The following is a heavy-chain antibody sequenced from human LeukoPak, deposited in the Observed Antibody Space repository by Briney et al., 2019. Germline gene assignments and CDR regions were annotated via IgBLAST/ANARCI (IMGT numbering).Heavy chain of an antibody. D-gene: IGHD2-2*01. CDR3: ARVQGYCSSSSCYPRFDP. J-gene: IGHJ5*02. V-gene: IGHV1-2*02. CDR2: INPNSGGT. CDR1: GYTFTGYY. Sequence: GASVKVSCKASGYTFTGYYMHWVRQAPGQGLEWMGWINPNSGGTNYAQKLQGRVTMTTDTSTSTAYMELRSLRSDDTAVYYCARVQGYCSSSSCYPRFDPWGQGTLVTVSS.